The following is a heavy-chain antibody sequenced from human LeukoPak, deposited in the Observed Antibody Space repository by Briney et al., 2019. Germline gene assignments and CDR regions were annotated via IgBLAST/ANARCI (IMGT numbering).Heavy chain of an antibody. J-gene: IGHJ6*02. V-gene: IGHV5-51*01. Sequence: GESLKISCKGSGYSFTSYWIGWVRQMPGKGLEWMGIIYPGDPDTRYSPSFQGQVTISADKSISTAYLQWSSLKASDTAMYYCARRGYYYGSGPYYYYGMDVWGQGTTVTVSS. D-gene: IGHD3-10*01. CDR3: ARRGYYYGSGPYYYYGMDV. CDR2: IYPGDPDT. CDR1: GYSFTSYW.